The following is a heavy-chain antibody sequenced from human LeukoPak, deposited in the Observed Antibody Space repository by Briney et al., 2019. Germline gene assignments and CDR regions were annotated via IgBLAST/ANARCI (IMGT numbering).Heavy chain of an antibody. D-gene: IGHD1-7*01. CDR1: GGSISSYF. J-gene: IGHJ4*02. Sequence: SETLSLTCTVSGGSISSYFWSWIQQPPGKGLEWIGYIYYSGNTNYNPSLKSRVTISVDTSNNQFSLKLSSVTAADTAVYYCARGNWNYEYWGQGTLVTVSS. CDR2: IYYSGNT. CDR3: ARGNWNYEY. V-gene: IGHV4-59*01.